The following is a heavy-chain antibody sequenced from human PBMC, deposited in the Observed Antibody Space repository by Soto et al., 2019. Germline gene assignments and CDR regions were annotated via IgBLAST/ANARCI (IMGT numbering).Heavy chain of an antibody. D-gene: IGHD2-2*02. CDR2: INPSGGST. CDR1: GYTFTSYY. CDR3: ARVDALYRNYYYGMDV. J-gene: IGHJ6*02. Sequence: ASVKVSCKASGYTFTSYYMHWVRQAPGQGLEWMGIINPSGGSTSYAQKFQGRVTMTRDTSTSTVYMELSSLRSEDTAVYYCARVDALYRNYYYGMDVRGQGTTVTVSS. V-gene: IGHV1-46*01.